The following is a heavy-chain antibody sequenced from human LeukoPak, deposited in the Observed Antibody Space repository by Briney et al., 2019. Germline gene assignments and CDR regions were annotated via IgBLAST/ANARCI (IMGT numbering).Heavy chain of an antibody. D-gene: IGHD6-19*01. Sequence: GGSLRLSCAASGFTFSSYAMSWVRQAPGKGLEWVSAISGSGGSTYYADSVKGRFTISRDNSKNTLYLQKNSLRAEDTAVYYCAKDLSSLVAVAPGFDYWGQGTLVIVSS. CDR3: AKDLSSLVAVAPGFDY. V-gene: IGHV3-23*01. CDR2: ISGSGGST. J-gene: IGHJ4*02. CDR1: GFTFSSYA.